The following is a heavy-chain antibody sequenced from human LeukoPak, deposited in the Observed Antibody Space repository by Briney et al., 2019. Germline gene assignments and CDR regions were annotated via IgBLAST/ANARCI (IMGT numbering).Heavy chain of an antibody. CDR3: AKDRRGIVGATHY. CDR2: ISGSGGST. CDR1: GFTFSSYS. Sequence: GGSLRLSCAASGFTFSSYSMNWVPQAPGKGLEWVSAISGSGGSTYYADSVKGRFTISRDNSKDTLYLQMNSLRAEDTAVYYCAKDRRGIVGATHYWGQGTLVTVSS. V-gene: IGHV3-23*01. D-gene: IGHD1-26*01. J-gene: IGHJ4*02.